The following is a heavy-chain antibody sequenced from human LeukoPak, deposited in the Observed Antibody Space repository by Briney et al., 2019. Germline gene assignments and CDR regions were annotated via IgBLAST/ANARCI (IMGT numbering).Heavy chain of an antibody. J-gene: IGHJ4*02. CDR3: ARGGPSGNDY. V-gene: IGHV4-39*07. CDR2: INHSGST. Sequence: PSETLSLTCTVSGGSISSSGYYWSWIRQPPGKGLEWIGEINHSGSTNYNPSLKSRVTISVDMSKNQFSLKLSSVTAADTAVYYCARGGPSGNDYWGQGTLVTVSS. CDR1: GGSISSSGYY. D-gene: IGHD3-10*01.